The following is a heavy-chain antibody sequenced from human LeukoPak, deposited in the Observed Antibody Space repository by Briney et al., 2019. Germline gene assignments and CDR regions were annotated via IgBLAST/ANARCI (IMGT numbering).Heavy chain of an antibody. J-gene: IGHJ5*02. Sequence: PSETLSLTCAVYGGSFSGYYWSWIRQPPGKGLEWIGEINHSGSTNYNPSLKSRVTISVDTSKNQFSLKLSSVTAADTAVYYCARHPRVVRGVIFLSSNRSWFDPWGQGTLVTVSS. D-gene: IGHD3-10*01. CDR3: ARHPRVVRGVIFLSSNRSWFDP. V-gene: IGHV4-34*01. CDR1: GGSFSGYY. CDR2: INHSGST.